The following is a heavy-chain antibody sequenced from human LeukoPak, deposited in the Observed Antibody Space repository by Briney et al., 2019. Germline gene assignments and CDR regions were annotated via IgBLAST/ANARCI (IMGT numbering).Heavy chain of an antibody. CDR2: INHSGST. D-gene: IGHD2-2*01. J-gene: IGHJ4*02. CDR1: GGSFSGNY. V-gene: IGHV4-34*01. CDR3: ARDSCSSTSCSSRAYYFDY. Sequence: KPSETLSLTCAVYGGSFSGNYWSWIRQPPGKGLEWIGEINHSGSTNYNPSLKSRVTISVDTSKNQFSLKLSSVTAADTAVYYCARDSCSSTSCSSRAYYFDYWGQGTLVTVSS.